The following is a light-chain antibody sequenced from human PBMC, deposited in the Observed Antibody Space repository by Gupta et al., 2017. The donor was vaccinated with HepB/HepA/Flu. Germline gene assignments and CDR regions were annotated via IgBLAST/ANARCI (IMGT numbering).Light chain of an antibody. CDR3: QQYGSSSFT. V-gene: IGKV3-20*01. Sequence: DIVLTQSPGTLSLSPGERATLSCRASQSVSSSYLAWYQQKPGQAPRLLIYGASSRASSIPDRFSGSGSGTDFTLTISRLEPEDFAVYYCQQYGSSSFTFGPGTKVDVK. CDR2: GAS. CDR1: QSVSSSY. J-gene: IGKJ3*01.